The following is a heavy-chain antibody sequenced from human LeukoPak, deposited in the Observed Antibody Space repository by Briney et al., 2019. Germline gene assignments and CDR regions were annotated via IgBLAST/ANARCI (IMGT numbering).Heavy chain of an antibody. CDR1: GYTFTSYY. CDR2: IDPSGGST. CDR3: ARDKRSGYYSQLQYYFDY. Sequence: GASVKVSCKASGYTFTSYYMHWVRQAPGQGLERMGIIDPSGGSTTYTQKFQGRVTMTRDTSTSTVYMELSSLRSEDTAVYYCARDKRSGYYSQLQYYFDYWGQGTLVTVSS. V-gene: IGHV1-46*01. D-gene: IGHD3-22*01. J-gene: IGHJ4*02.